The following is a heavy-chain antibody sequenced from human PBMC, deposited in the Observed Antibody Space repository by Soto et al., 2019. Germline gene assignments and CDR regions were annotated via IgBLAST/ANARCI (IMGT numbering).Heavy chain of an antibody. CDR2: ISGSGGSS. V-gene: IGHV3-23*01. CDR3: AKGSIEYSASVDY. J-gene: IGHJ4*02. D-gene: IGHD5-12*01. Sequence: EVQLLESGGGLIQPGGSLRLSCSASGFSFNSYAMMWVRQAPGKGLEWVSVISGSGGSSYFADSAKGRFTISRDNSKNMLYLEMNGLRAEDTARYFCAKGSIEYSASVDYWGQGTLVIVSS. CDR1: GFSFNSYA.